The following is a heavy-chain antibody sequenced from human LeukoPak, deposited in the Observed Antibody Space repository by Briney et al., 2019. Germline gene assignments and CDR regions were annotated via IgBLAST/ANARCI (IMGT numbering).Heavy chain of an antibody. CDR2: MKALNGNT. D-gene: IGHD3-10*01. J-gene: IGHJ5*02. V-gene: IGHV1-3*01. CDR1: GYTFTNYA. CDR3: ARGRRVLLWFGQFSPWFDP. Sequence: GASVTVSCMASGYTFTNYAMHWVREAPGQRLEGIGDMKALNGNTKYSQKVHDKVTITRDTSASTAYIELSGLRSEDTAVYYCARGRRVLLWFGQFSPWFDPWGQGTLVTVSS.